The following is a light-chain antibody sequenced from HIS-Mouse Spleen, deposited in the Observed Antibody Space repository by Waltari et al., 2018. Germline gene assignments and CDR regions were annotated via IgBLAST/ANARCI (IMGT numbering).Light chain of an antibody. CDR2: EDS. V-gene: IGLV3-10*01. CDR3: YSTDSSGNHRV. J-gene: IGLJ2*01. CDR1: ALPKKY. Sequence: SYELTQPPSVSVSPGQTARITCSGDALPKKYAYWYQQKSGQAPVLVIYEDSKRPSGLPERFSGSSSGTIATLTISGGQVEDVADYYCYSTDSSGNHRVFGGGTKLTVL.